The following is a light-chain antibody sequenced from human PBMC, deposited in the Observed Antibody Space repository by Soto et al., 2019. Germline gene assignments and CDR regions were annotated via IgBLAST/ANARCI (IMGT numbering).Light chain of an antibody. CDR2: SAS. CDR3: LQESNYPLT. V-gene: IGKV1-6*01. CDR1: QGVRDD. J-gene: IGKJ4*01. Sequence: IQMTQSPSSLSASVGDRVTITCRASQGVRDDVGWYQQKPGKAPKLLIYSASTLQSGVPSRFSGSGSGTDFTLTIGGLQPEDFATDYCLQESNYPLTCGGGTKVESK.